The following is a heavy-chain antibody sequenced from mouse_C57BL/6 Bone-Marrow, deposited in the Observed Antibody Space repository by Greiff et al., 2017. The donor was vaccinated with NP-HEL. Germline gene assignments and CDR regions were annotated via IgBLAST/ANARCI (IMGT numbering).Heavy chain of an antibody. CDR1: GYTFTDYE. V-gene: IGHV1-15*01. CDR3: TILPSYYFDY. Sequence: QVQLQQSGAELVRPGASVTLSCKASGYTFTDYEMHWVKQTPVHGLEWIGAIDPETGGTAYNQKFKGKAILTADKSSSTAYMELRSLTSEDSAVYYCTILPSYYFDYWGQGTTLTVSS. J-gene: IGHJ2*01. CDR2: IDPETGGT.